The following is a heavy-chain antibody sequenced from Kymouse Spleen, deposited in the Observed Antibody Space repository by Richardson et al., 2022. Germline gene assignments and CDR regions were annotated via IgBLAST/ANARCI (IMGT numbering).Heavy chain of an antibody. Sequence: EVQLVESGGGLVQPGRSLRLSCAASGFTFDDYAMHWVRQAPGKGLEWVSGISWNSGSIGYADSVKGRFTISRDNAKNSLYLQMNSLRAEDTALYYCAKDRDPTYYDILTGYYKGYYYYGMDVWGQGTTVTVSS. CDR3: AKDRDPTYYDILTGYYKGYYYYGMDV. D-gene: IGHD3-9*01. CDR1: GFTFDDYA. CDR2: ISWNSGSI. V-gene: IGHV3-9*01. J-gene: IGHJ6*02.